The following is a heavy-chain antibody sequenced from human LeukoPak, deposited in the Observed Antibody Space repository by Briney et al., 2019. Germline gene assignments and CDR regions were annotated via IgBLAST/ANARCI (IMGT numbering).Heavy chain of an antibody. CDR3: ARDRAVLHAFDI. V-gene: IGHV3-33*01. J-gene: IGHJ3*02. D-gene: IGHD2/OR15-2a*01. Sequence: GGSLRPSCAASGFTFSSYGMHWVRQAPGKGLEWVAVIWYDGSNKYYADSVKGRFTISRDNSKNTLYLQMNSLRAEDTAVYYCARDRAVLHAFDIWGQGTMVTVSS. CDR2: IWYDGSNK. CDR1: GFTFSSYG.